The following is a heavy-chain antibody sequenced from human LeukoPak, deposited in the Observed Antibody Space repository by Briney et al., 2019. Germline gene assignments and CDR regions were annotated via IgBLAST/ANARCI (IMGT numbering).Heavy chain of an antibody. J-gene: IGHJ4*02. CDR2: IWYDGSNK. D-gene: IGHD4-17*01. Sequence: GGSLRLSCAASGFTFSSYGMHWVRQAPGKGLEWVAVIWYDGSNKYYADSVKGRFTISRDNSKNTPYLQMNSLRAEDTAVYYCARGYGDYDGDYWGQGTLVTVSS. V-gene: IGHV3-33*01. CDR3: ARGYGDYDGDY. CDR1: GFTFSSYG.